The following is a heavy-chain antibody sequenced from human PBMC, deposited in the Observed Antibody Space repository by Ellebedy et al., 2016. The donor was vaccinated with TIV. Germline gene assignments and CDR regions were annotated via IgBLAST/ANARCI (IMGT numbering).Heavy chain of an antibody. J-gene: IGHJ3*02. D-gene: IGHD3-22*01. Sequence: SETLSLXCTVSGGSISSSSYYWGWIRQPPGKGLEWIGSIYYSGSTYYNPSLKSRVTISVDTSKNQFSLKLSSVTAAGTAVYYCARTPPYYYDSSGYNNAFDIWGQGTMVTVSS. CDR2: IYYSGST. CDR3: ARTPPYYYDSSGYNNAFDI. V-gene: IGHV4-39*01. CDR1: GGSISSSSYY.